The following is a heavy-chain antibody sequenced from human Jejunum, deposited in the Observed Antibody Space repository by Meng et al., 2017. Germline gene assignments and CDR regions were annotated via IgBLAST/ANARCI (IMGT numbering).Heavy chain of an antibody. Sequence: GESLKISCAASGFTFDDYGMIWVRQAPGKGLEWVSAINWNGDSTFYADSVKGRFTISRDNARNSLYLQMNSLRAEDTALYYCARVTYDNSGYYHWLLYWGQGAPVTVSS. J-gene: IGHJ4*02. CDR2: INWNGDST. V-gene: IGHV3-20*04. CDR3: ARVTYDNSGYYHWLLY. D-gene: IGHD3-22*01. CDR1: GFTFDDYG.